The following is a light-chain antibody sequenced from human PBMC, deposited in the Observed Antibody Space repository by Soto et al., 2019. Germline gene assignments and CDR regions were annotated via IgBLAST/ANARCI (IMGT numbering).Light chain of an antibody. CDR2: EVT. V-gene: IGLV2-14*02. Sequence: QSALTQPASVSGSPGQSITISCTGTSNDGGSYDLVSWYQHHPGTAPKLILYEVTKRPSGTPDRISGSASGTSATLTITGLQTGDEADYFCVTWDTSLRTGVTGGGTKLTVL. CDR1: SNDGGSYDL. CDR3: VTWDTSLRTGV. J-gene: IGLJ3*02.